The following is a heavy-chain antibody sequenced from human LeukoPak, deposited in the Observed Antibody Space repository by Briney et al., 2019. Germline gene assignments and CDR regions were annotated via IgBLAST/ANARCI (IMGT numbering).Heavy chain of an antibody. V-gene: IGHV3-23*01. D-gene: IGHD3-22*01. CDR2: ISASGASP. CDR3: AKGYYDSYGHDY. J-gene: IGHJ4*02. Sequence: GGSLRLSCAASGFTFSDYAMIWVRQAPGKGLEWVAGISASGASPYYADSVKGRFTISRDNSMNTLYVQMDSLRAEDTAVYYCAKGYYDSYGHDYWGQGTLVTVSS. CDR1: GFTFSDYA.